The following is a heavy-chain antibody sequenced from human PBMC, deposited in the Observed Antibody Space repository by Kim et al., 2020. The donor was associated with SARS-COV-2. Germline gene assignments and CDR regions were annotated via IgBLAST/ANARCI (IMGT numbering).Heavy chain of an antibody. V-gene: IGHV2-70*01. CDR1: GFSLSTSGMC. CDR2: IDWDDDK. Sequence: SGPTLVNPTQTLTLTCTFSGFSLSTSGMCVSWIRQPPGKALEWLALIDWDDDKYYSTSLKTRLTISKDTSKNQVVLTMTNMDPVDTATYYCARIRGGRIAVAGDLRTYYYYGMDVWGQGTTVTVSS. J-gene: IGHJ6*02. D-gene: IGHD6-19*01. CDR3: ARIRGGRIAVAGDLRTYYYYGMDV.